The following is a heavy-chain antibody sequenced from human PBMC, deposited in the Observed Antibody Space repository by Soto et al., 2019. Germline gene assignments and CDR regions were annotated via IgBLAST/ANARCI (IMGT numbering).Heavy chain of an antibody. CDR2: INPTSDYT. D-gene: IGHD2-2*01. J-gene: IGHJ3*02. CDR1: GYTLTSYY. Sequence: QVPLVQSGAEVKKPGASVKVSCKASGYTLTSYYMQWVRQAPGQGLEWMGMINPTSDYTNYAQKFQGRVTLTSDTSTSTVYMELSSLRSEDTAMYYCARGGRAINAFDIWGQGTMVTVSS. V-gene: IGHV1-46*01. CDR3: ARGGRAINAFDI.